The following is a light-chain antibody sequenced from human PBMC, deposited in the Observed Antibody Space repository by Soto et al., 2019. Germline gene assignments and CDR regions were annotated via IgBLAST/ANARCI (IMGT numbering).Light chain of an antibody. V-gene: IGKV1-39*01. Sequence: DIQMTQSPSSLSASAGDRVTITCRASQTISRYLNWYQQKPGTAPKLLIYAASTLQNGVPSRFSGSGSGTDFYLTIGSLQPEDSATYYCQQSFTTSLITFGQGTRLEIK. CDR1: QTISRY. CDR3: QQSFTTSLIT. CDR2: AAS. J-gene: IGKJ5*01.